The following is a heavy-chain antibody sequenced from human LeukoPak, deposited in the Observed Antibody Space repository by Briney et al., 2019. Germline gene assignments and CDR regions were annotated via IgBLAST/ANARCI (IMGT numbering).Heavy chain of an antibody. V-gene: IGHV3-7*04. CDR1: GFTFSDYY. D-gene: IGHD6-13*01. CDR3: ARGSIAAAGIFDY. CDR2: IKQDGSEK. J-gene: IGHJ4*02. Sequence: PGGSLRLSCAASGFTFSDYYMSWVRQAPGKGLEWVANIKQDGSEKYYVDSVEGRFSISRDNAKNSLYLQMNSLRAEDTAVYYRARGSIAAAGIFDYWGQGTLVTVSS.